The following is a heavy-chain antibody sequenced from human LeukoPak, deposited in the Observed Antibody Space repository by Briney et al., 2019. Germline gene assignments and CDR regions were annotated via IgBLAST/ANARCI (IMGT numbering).Heavy chain of an antibody. Sequence: GGSLRLSCAASGFTFDDYAMHWVRHAPGKGLEWVSGISWNSGSIGYADSVKGRFTISRDNAKNSLYLQMNSLRAEDTALYYCAKGGSHMTTVTTFDYWGQGTLVTVSS. V-gene: IGHV3-9*01. J-gene: IGHJ4*02. CDR2: ISWNSGSI. CDR3: AKGGSHMTTVTTFDY. CDR1: GFTFDDYA. D-gene: IGHD4-17*01.